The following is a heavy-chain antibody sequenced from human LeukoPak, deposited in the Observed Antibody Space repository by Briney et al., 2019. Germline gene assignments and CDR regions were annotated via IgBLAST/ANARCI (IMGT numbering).Heavy chain of an antibody. J-gene: IGHJ4*02. CDR2: INAGNGNT. D-gene: IGHD6-13*01. Sequence: ASVKVSCKASGYTFSSYAISWVRQAPGQRLEWMGWINAGNGNTKYSQEFQGRVTITRDTSASTAYMELSSLRSEDMAVYYCARENRVAALGDWGQGTLVTVSS. V-gene: IGHV1-3*03. CDR3: ARENRVAALGD. CDR1: GYTFSSYA.